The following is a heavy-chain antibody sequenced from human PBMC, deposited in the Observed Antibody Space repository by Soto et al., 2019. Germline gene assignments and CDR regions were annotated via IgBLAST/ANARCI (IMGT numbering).Heavy chain of an antibody. CDR2: ISTYNGNT. CDR3: ARDPYHVLMVNAPNLCGMDV. Sequence: QVQLVQSGAEVKKPGASVKVSCKASGYTFTTYDISWVRQAPGQGLEWMGRISTYNGNTNYPQSLQGRLTMTTDTSTNTAYMELRSLRSDDTAVYYCARDPYHVLMVNAPNLCGMDVWGQGTTVTVSS. CDR1: GYTFTTYD. D-gene: IGHD2-8*01. V-gene: IGHV1-18*01. J-gene: IGHJ6*02.